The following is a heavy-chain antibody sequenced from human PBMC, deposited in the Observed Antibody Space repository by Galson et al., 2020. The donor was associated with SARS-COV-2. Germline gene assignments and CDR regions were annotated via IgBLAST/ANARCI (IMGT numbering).Heavy chain of an antibody. J-gene: IGHJ3*02. D-gene: IGHD5-12*01. V-gene: IGHV3-48*02. CDR1: GFMFSDYN. CDR2: INIGSSNI. Sequence: GESLKISCVGSGFMFSDYNMDWVRQAPGKGLEWVSYINIGSSNIYYADSVKGRFTISRDNAKNALYLQMNSLRDEDTAVYYCARLQAVATGDGFDIWGQGTMVTVSS. CDR3: ARLQAVATGDGFDI.